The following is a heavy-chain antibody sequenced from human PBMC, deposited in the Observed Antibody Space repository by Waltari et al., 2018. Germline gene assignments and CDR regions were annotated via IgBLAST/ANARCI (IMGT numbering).Heavy chain of an antibody. V-gene: IGHV4-38-2*01. CDR1: GSSISTGYY. J-gene: IGHJ4*02. Sequence: QVQLQESGPGLVKPSETLSLTCAVSGSSISTGYYWGWIRRPPGKGLEWIGNVYHSGSTDYSPPPKRRVPISVNTSKEQFSLNLGSVTAADTAVYYCARVPLRGSYFDYWGQGTLVTVSS. D-gene: IGHD3-10*01. CDR2: VYHSGST. CDR3: ARVPLRGSYFDY.